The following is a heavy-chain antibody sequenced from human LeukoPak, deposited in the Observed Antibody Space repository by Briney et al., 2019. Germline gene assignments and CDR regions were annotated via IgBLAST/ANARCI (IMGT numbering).Heavy chain of an antibody. D-gene: IGHD6-13*01. V-gene: IGHV3-33*08. CDR2: IWYDGSNK. CDR1: GFTFSTHG. CDR3: ARSSFIAAAGTNYFDY. J-gene: IGHJ4*02. Sequence: GRSLRLSCAISGFTFSTHGMHWIRQAPGKGLEWVAVIWYDGSNKYYADSVKGRFTISRDNSKNTLYLQMNSLRAEDTAVYYCARSSFIAAAGTNYFDYWGQGTLVTVSS.